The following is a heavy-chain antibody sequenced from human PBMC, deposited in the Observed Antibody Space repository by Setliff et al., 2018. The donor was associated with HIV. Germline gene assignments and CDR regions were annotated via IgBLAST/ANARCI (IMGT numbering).Heavy chain of an antibody. CDR2: ISGSGDNT. Sequence: LRLSCAASGFTFSSYAMSWVRQAPGKGLEWVSAISGSGDNTYYADSVKGRFTISRDNSKDTMFLQMNSVRAEDTAVYYCAKDGEYYDSSGFSYWGQGTLVTVSS. CDR3: AKDGEYYDSSGFSY. CDR1: GFTFSSYA. D-gene: IGHD3-22*01. J-gene: IGHJ4*02. V-gene: IGHV3-23*01.